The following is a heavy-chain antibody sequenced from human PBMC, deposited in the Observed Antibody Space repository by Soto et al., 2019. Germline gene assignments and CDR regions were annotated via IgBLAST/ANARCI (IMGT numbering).Heavy chain of an antibody. CDR1: GFTVTEIY. CDR3: VREPRYCSGGSCSIMGDAFDI. Sequence: GGSLRLSCVASGFTVTEIYMNWVRQAPEKGLKLVSVIYNEFTDYADSVRGRFSISTDSSKNALYLQMNSLRAEDSAVYYCVREPRYCSGGSCSIMGDAFDIWGQGTMVTVSS. J-gene: IGHJ3*02. V-gene: IGHV3-66*01. D-gene: IGHD2-15*01. CDR2: IYNEFT.